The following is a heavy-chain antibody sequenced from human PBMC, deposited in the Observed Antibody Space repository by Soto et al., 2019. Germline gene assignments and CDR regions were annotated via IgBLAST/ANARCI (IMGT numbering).Heavy chain of an antibody. CDR3: ATDRSYYDSSGYYAFDY. CDR1: GGTFSSYA. Sequence: GASVKVSCKASGGTFSSYAISWVRQAPGQGLEWMGGIIPIFGTANYAQKFQGRVTVTADESTSTAYMELSSLRSEDTAVYYCATDRSYYDSSGYYAFDYSGQGTLVTVSS. CDR2: IIPIFGTA. J-gene: IGHJ4*02. D-gene: IGHD3-22*01. V-gene: IGHV1-69*13.